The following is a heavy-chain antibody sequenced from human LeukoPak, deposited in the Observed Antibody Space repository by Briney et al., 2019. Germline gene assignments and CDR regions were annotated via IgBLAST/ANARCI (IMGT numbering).Heavy chain of an antibody. CDR2: VSYSGST. V-gene: IGHV4-39*02. CDR1: SASISSSTYY. CDR3: ARDLGHSSSYQEYNWFDP. D-gene: IGHD6-13*01. Sequence: SETLSLTCSVSSASISSSTYYWGWIRQPPGKRLEWIGSVSYSGSTFYNPSLKSRLSMSVDTSKNQFSLKLNSVTAADTAVYYCARDLGHSSSYQEYNWFDPWGQGTLVTVSS. J-gene: IGHJ5*02.